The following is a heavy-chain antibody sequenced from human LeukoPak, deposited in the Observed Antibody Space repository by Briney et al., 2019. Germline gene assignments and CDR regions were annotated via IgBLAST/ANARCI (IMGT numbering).Heavy chain of an antibody. V-gene: IGHV4-59*01. Sequence: SETLSLTCIVSGGSISSYYWSGVRQPPGKGRGWIGYIYYSGSTNYNPSLKSRVTISVATSKNQFSLKLSSVTAADTAVYYCASGYSSGWYYFDYWGQGTLVTVSS. CDR3: ASGYSSGWYYFDY. D-gene: IGHD6-19*01. CDR2: IYYSGST. J-gene: IGHJ4*02. CDR1: GGSISSYY.